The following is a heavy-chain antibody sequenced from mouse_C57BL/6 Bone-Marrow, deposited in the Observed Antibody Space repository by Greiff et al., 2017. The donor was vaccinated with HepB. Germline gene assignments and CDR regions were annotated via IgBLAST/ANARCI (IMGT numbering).Heavy chain of an antibody. J-gene: IGHJ2*01. V-gene: IGHV1-72*01. CDR1: GYTFTSYW. CDR3: ARAVANWDGY. D-gene: IGHD4-1*01. CDR2: IDPNSGGT. Sequence: QVQLQQPGAELVKPGASVKLSCKASGYTFTSYWMHWVKQRPGRGLEWIGRIDPNSGGTKYNEKFKGKATLTVDKPSSTAYMQRSSLTSEDSAVYYCARAVANWDGYWGQGTTLTVSS.